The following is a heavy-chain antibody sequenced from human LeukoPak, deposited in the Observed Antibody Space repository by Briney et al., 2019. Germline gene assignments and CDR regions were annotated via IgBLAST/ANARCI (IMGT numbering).Heavy chain of an antibody. D-gene: IGHD6-19*01. CDR3: ARAGGWAREDYKADAFDI. V-gene: IGHV1-18*04. Sequence: ASVTVSCKASGYTFTNFGITWVRQAPGQGLEWMWWISAYNGNTNYAQKVQGRVTMTADTSTGTAYMELRSLRSDDTAVYYCARAGGWAREDYKADAFDIWGQGTMVTVSS. J-gene: IGHJ3*02. CDR1: GYTFTNFG. CDR2: ISAYNGNT.